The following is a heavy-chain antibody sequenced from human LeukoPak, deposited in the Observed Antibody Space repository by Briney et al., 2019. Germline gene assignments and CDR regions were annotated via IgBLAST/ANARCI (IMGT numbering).Heavy chain of an antibody. J-gene: IGHJ3*01. Sequence: GGSLRLSCAASGFTFSSYGMSWVRQAPGKGLEWVSSISGSGGSTQYADSVQGRFAISRDNSKNTLYLQMNSLRVEDTAVYFCGRDPNGDYIGTFDVWGRGTMVSVSS. V-gene: IGHV3-23*01. D-gene: IGHD4-17*01. CDR1: GFTFSSYG. CDR3: GRDPNGDYIGTFDV. CDR2: ISGSGGST.